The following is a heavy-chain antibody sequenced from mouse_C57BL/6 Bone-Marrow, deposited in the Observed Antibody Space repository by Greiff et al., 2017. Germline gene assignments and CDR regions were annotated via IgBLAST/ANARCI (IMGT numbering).Heavy chain of an antibody. V-gene: IGHV1-64*01. CDR2: IHPNSGST. CDR1: GYTFTSYW. J-gene: IGHJ1*03. CDR3: ARYYGSSYWYFDV. D-gene: IGHD1-1*01. Sequence: QVQLQQPGAELVKPGASVKLSCKASGYTFTSYWMHWVKQRPGQGLEWIGMIHPNSGSTNYNEKFKSKATLTVDKSSSTAYMQLSGLTSEDSAVYYGARYYGSSYWYFDVWGTGTTVTVSS.